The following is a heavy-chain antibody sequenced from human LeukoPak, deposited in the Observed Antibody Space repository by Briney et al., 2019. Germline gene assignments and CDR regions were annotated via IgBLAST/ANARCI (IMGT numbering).Heavy chain of an antibody. Sequence: SETLSLTCAVYGGSFSGYYWSWIRQPPGKGLEWIGEINHSGSTNYNPSLKSRVTISVDTSKNQFSLKLSSVTAADTAVYYCARLTHSSSSPPYYFDYWGQGTLVTVSS. CDR3: ARLTHSSSSPPYYFDY. J-gene: IGHJ4*02. CDR2: INHSGST. V-gene: IGHV4-34*01. D-gene: IGHD6-6*01. CDR1: GGSFSGYY.